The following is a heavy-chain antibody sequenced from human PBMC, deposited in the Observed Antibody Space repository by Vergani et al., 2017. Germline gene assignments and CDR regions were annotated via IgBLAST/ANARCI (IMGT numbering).Heavy chain of an antibody. Sequence: QVQLQESGPGLVKPPGTLSLTCAVSGDSISSNNCWTWVRQPPGKGLEWIGEICHTEDTKYSPSLKSRVTVSVDESRNLFSLRLNSVTAADTAVYYCATIGYRRWGYYYGMDVWGQGTTVTVSS. CDR3: ATIGYRRWGYYYGMDV. D-gene: IGHD2-2*02. CDR1: GDSISSNNC. CDR2: ICHTEDT. J-gene: IGHJ6*02. V-gene: IGHV4-4*03.